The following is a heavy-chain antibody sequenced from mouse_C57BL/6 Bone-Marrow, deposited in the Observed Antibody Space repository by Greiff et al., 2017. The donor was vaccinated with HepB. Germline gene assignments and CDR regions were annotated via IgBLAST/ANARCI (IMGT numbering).Heavy chain of an antibody. CDR1: GYAFTNYL. Sequence: QVQLKQSGAELVRPGTSVKVSCKASGYAFTNYLIEWVKQRPGQGLEWIGVINPGSGGNNYNEKFKGNATLTADKSSSTAYMQLSSLTSEDSAVYFCARCHDYDHYAMDYWGQGTSVTVSS. CDR2: INPGSGGN. D-gene: IGHD2-4*01. V-gene: IGHV1-54*01. CDR3: ARCHDYDHYAMDY. J-gene: IGHJ4*01.